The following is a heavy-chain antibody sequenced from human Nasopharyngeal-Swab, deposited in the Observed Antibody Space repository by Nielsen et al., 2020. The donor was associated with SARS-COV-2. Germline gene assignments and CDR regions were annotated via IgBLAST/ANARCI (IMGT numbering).Heavy chain of an antibody. V-gene: IGHV3-30*03. D-gene: IGHD6-13*01. J-gene: IGHJ4*02. CDR2: IAHDASNK. CDR1: GFTFSSFG. Sequence: GGSLRLSCAASGFTFSSFGMHWVRQAPGKGLEWVAFIAHDASNKYYADSVKGRFTISRDNSKNTLYLQMNSLRAEDTAVYYCARGVVDSSSWYGDYFDYWGQGTLVTVSS. CDR3: ARGVVDSSSWYGDYFDY.